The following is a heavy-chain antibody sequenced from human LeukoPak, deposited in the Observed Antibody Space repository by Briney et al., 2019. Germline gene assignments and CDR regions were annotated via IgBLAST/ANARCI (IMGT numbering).Heavy chain of an antibody. D-gene: IGHD4-11*01. J-gene: IGHJ3*02. CDR3: ARDPYKNKDYTNYGAFDI. CDR1: GFTLSSYA. CDR2: IRVGGET. V-gene: IGHV3-23*01. Sequence: GGSLRLSCAASGFTLSSYAMSWVRQAPGKGLEWVSAIRVGGETYYAGSVKGRFTISRDNAKRSLYLEMASLRVEDTAVFYCARDPYKNKDYTNYGAFDIWGQGTMVTVSS.